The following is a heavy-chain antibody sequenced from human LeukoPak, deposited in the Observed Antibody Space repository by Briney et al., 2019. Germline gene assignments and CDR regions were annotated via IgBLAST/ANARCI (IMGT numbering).Heavy chain of an antibody. Sequence: GASVKVSCKASGYTFTTYDINWVRQASGQGLEWMGWINPNSGNTGYAQKFQGRVTMTRNTSTTTAYMELNSLRSEDTAVYYCASEQWLKREGVYYYYGVAVWGQGTTVTVSS. V-gene: IGHV1-8*01. J-gene: IGHJ6*02. CDR2: INPNSGNT. D-gene: IGHD6-19*01. CDR1: GYTFTTYD. CDR3: ASEQWLKREGVYYYYGVAV.